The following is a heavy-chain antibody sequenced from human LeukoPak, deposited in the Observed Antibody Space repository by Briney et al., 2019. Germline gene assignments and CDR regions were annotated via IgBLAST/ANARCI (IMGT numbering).Heavy chain of an antibody. V-gene: IGHV4-59*01. CDR2: IYYRGST. J-gene: IGHJ6*03. D-gene: IGHD3-3*01. CDR3: ARVLPNLEWLPHYYMDV. Sequence: PSESLSLTCTVSGGSISSYYWSWIRQPPGKGLEWIGYIYYRGSTNYNPSLKSRVTISVDTSKNQFSLKLSSVTAADTAVYYCARVLPNLEWLPHYYMDVWGKGTTVTVSS. CDR1: GGSISSYY.